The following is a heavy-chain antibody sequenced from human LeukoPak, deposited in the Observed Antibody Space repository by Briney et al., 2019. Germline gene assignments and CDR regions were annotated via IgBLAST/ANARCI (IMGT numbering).Heavy chain of an antibody. J-gene: IGHJ4*02. D-gene: IGHD2-2*01. Sequence: GGSLRLSCAASGFTFSSYGMHWVRQAPGKGLEWVAFIRYDGSNKYYADSVKGRFTISRDNSKNTLYLQMNSLRAEDTAVYYCAKVVVPAALWGVFDYWGQGTLVTVSS. CDR2: IRYDGSNK. CDR3: AKVVVPAALWGVFDY. CDR1: GFTFSSYG. V-gene: IGHV3-30*02.